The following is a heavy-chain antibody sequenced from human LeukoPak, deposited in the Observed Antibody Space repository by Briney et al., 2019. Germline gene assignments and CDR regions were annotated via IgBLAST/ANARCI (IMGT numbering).Heavy chain of an antibody. Sequence: PGGSLRLSCAASGFTVSSNYMSWVRQAPGKGLEWVSVIYSGGSTYYADSVKGRFTISRHNSKNTLYLQMNSLRAEDTAVYYCARCRSGYNYWFENGMDVWGQGTTVTVSS. CDR1: GFTVSSNY. CDR3: ARCRSGYNYWFENGMDV. D-gene: IGHD5-24*01. CDR2: IYSGGST. J-gene: IGHJ6*02. V-gene: IGHV3-53*04.